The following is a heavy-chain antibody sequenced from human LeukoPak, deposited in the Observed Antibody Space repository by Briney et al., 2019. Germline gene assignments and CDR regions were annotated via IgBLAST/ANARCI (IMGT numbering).Heavy chain of an antibody. CDR2: IYYSGST. CDR1: RGSISSSSYY. J-gene: IGHJ5*02. Sequence: SETLSLTCTVSRGSISSSSYYWGWIRQPPGKGLEWIGSIYYSGSTYYDPSLKSRVTISVDTSKNQFSLKLSSVTAADTAVYYCARIFISGGNWFGPWGQGTLVTVSS. V-gene: IGHV4-39*07. D-gene: IGHD3-9*01. CDR3: ARIFISGGNWFGP.